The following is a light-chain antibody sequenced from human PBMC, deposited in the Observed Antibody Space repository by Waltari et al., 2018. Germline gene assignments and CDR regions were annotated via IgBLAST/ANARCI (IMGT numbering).Light chain of an antibody. J-gene: IGKJ1*01. CDR1: QSVDNSY. Sequence: EIVLTQSPGTLSLSQGERATLSCRASQSVDNSYLAWYQQKPGQAPRLLIYDASSRATGIPDRFSGSGSGTDFTLTISRLEAEDFAVYFCQQYGSSPTFGQGTKVEIK. CDR2: DAS. CDR3: QQYGSSPT. V-gene: IGKV3-20*01.